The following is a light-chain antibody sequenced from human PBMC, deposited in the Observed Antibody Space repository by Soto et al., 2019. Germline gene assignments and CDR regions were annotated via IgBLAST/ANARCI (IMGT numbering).Light chain of an antibody. V-gene: IGKV1-27*01. J-gene: IGKJ3*01. CDR1: QDIRNF. CDR3: QKYSSVPV. Sequence: DIQMTQSPTSLSASVGDRVTITCRASQDIRNFVAWYQQKPGKAPKLLIYAASTLQSGVPSRFSGSVSGTDFTLTINSLPPEDVATYSCQKYSSVPVFGPGTKVEIK. CDR2: AAS.